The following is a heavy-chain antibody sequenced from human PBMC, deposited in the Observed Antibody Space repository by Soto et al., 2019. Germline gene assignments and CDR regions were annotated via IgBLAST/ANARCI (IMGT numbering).Heavy chain of an antibody. D-gene: IGHD6-13*01. Sequence: GGSLRLSCAASGFTFSSYAMSWVRQAPGKGLEWVSAISGSGGSTYYADSVKGRFTISRDNSKNTLYLQMNSLRAEDTAVYYCAKGRGGSSSRWYYFDYWGQGTLVTVSS. CDR1: GFTFSSYA. J-gene: IGHJ4*02. CDR2: ISGSGGST. V-gene: IGHV3-23*01. CDR3: AKGRGGSSSRWYYFDY.